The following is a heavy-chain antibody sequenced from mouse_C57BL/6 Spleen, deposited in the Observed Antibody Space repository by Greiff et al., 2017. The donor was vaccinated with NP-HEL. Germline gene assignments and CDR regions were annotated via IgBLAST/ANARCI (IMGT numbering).Heavy chain of an antibody. D-gene: IGHD2-1*01. CDR2: IDPETGGT. CDR1: GYTFTDYE. CDR3: TRESYGNSFAY. J-gene: IGHJ3*01. Sequence: QVQLQQSGAELVRPGASVTLSCKASGYTFTDYEMHWVKQTPVHGLEWIGAIDPETGGTAYNQKFKGKAILTADKSSSTAYMELRSLTSEDSAVYYCTRESYGNSFAYWGQGTLVTVSA. V-gene: IGHV1-15*01.